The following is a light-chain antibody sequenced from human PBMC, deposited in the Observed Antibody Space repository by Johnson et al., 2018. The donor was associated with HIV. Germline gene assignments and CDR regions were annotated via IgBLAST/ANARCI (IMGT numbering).Light chain of an antibody. CDR2: DNN. J-gene: IGLJ1*01. CDR3: GAWDSSLTTYV. Sequence: QSVLTQPPSVSAAPGQKVTISCSGSTSNIGNNFVSWYQHLPGTAPKLLIYDNNKRPSGIPDRFSGSKSGTSATLGITGLQPGDEADYYCGAWDSSLTTYVFGTGTKVTVL. CDR1: TSNIGNNF. V-gene: IGLV1-51*01.